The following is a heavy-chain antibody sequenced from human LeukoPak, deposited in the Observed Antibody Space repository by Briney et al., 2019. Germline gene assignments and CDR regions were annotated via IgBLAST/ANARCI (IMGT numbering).Heavy chain of an antibody. CDR1: GGFISSYD. Sequence: RPSETLSLTCTVSGGFISSYDWTWLRQPPGAGLEWLGYIYYSGSTNYNPSLKSRVTISVDTSKNQFSLKLSSVTAADTAVYYCARWAYSTDWYQYFDKWGQGTLVTVSS. CDR2: IYYSGST. D-gene: IGHD6-19*01. J-gene: IGHJ4*02. CDR3: ARWAYSTDWYQYFDK. V-gene: IGHV4-59*08.